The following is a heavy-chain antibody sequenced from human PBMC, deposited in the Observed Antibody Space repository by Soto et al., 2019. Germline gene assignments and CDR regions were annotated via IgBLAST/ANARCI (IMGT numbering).Heavy chain of an antibody. CDR3: ARVFFRLLAFDI. CDR1: GYTFTTYG. Sequence: QVQLVQSGGEVKKPGASVKVSCKASGYTFTTYGISWVRQAPGQGLEWMGWISAYNGNTSYAQKLQGRVTMTTDTTTSTAYMELRSLRSDDTAVYYCARVFFRLLAFDIWGQGTMVTVSS. D-gene: IGHD5-18*01. CDR2: ISAYNGNT. V-gene: IGHV1-18*01. J-gene: IGHJ3*02.